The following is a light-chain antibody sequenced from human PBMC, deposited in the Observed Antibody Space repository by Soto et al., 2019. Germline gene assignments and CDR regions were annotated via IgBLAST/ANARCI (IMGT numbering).Light chain of an antibody. CDR3: LLYYGGAPTYV. Sequence: QAVVTQEPSLTVSPGGTVTPTCASSTGPVTSGYFPNGFQQKPGQPPRALIYTTGTKPSWTPARFSGSLLGDKAARTLSAVQPEDEAEYYCLLYYGGAPTYVFGTGTKLTVL. CDR2: TTG. J-gene: IGLJ1*01. CDR1: TGPVTSGYF. V-gene: IGLV7-43*01.